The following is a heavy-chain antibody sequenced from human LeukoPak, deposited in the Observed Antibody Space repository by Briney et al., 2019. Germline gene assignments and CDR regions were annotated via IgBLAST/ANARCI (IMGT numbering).Heavy chain of an antibody. CDR3: AREAYYYDSSGPFDY. Sequence: SETLSLTCAVYGGSFSGYYWSWICQPPGKGLEWIGEINHSGSTNYNPSLKSRVTISVDTSKNQFSLKLSSVTAADTAVYCCAREAYYYDSSGPFDYWGQGTLVTVSS. J-gene: IGHJ4*02. V-gene: IGHV4-34*09. D-gene: IGHD3-22*01. CDR1: GGSFSGYY. CDR2: INHSGST.